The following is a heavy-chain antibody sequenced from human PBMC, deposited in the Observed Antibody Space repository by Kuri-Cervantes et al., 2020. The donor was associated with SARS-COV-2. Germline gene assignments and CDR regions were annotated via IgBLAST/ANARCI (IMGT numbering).Heavy chain of an antibody. CDR1: GFTFSSSW. V-gene: IGHV3-52*01. D-gene: IGHD5-12*01. CDR3: ARDQRGIVATVAFDY. Sequence: GGSLRLSCAASGFTFSSSWMHWVCQAPEKGLEWVADIKCDGSEKYYVDSVKGRFTISRDNAKNSLYLQMNSLRAEDTAVYYCARDQRGIVATVAFDYWGQGTLVTVSS. J-gene: IGHJ4*02. CDR2: IKCDGSEK.